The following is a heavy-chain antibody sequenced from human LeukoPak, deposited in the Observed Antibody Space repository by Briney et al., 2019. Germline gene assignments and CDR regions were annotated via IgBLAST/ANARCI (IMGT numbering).Heavy chain of an antibody. Sequence: SETLSLTCTVSGVSLSSGSYYWAWVRQPAGRGLEWIGRVYTSGSTSYNPSLKSRVTISLDTSKNQFSLKLNSVTAADTAVYYCAGTYYYDSSDLGDWGQGTLVTVSS. CDR2: VYTSGST. V-gene: IGHV4-61*02. CDR3: AGTYYYDSSDLGD. CDR1: GVSLSSGSYY. J-gene: IGHJ4*02. D-gene: IGHD3-22*01.